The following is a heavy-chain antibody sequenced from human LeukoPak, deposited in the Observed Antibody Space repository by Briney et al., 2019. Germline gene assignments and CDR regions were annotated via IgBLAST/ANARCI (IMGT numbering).Heavy chain of an antibody. CDR3: AKGLYSRLPNWFDP. Sequence: QAGGSLRLSCAAPGFTFSSYWMHWVRQAPGKGLVWVSRINTDGSSTNYADSVKGRFTISRDNSKNTLYLQMNSLRAEDTAVYYCAKGLYSRLPNWFDPWGQGTLVTVSS. J-gene: IGHJ5*02. V-gene: IGHV3-74*01. CDR1: GFTFSSYW. D-gene: IGHD6-13*01. CDR2: INTDGSST.